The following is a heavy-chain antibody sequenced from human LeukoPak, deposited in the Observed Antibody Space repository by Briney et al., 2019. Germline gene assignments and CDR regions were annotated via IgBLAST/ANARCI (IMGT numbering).Heavy chain of an antibody. V-gene: IGHV4-34*01. Sequence: PSETLSLTCVVHGGSFSGYYWSWIRQPPGKGLEWIGEINHSESTNYSPSLKSRVTISLDTSKNQFSLKLSSVTAADTAVYYCARGYNWNDGNWFDHWGQGTLVTVSS. CDR2: INHSEST. CDR3: ARGYNWNDGNWFDH. J-gene: IGHJ5*02. D-gene: IGHD1-1*01. CDR1: GGSFSGYY.